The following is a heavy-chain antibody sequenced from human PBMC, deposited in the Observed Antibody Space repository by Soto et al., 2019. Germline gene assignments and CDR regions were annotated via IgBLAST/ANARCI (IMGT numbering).Heavy chain of an antibody. CDR3: ARVKGYYANWFDP. V-gene: IGHV4-59*01. CDR2: IYYSGST. J-gene: IGHJ5*02. D-gene: IGHD3-22*01. Sequence: SETLSLTCTVSGGSTSSYYWSWIRQPPGKGLEWIGYIYYSGSTNYNPSLKSRVTISVDTSKNQFSLKLSSVTAADTAVYYCARVKGYYANWFDPWGQGTLVTVSS. CDR1: GGSTSSYY.